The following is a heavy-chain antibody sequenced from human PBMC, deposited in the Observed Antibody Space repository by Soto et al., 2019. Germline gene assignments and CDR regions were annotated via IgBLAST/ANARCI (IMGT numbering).Heavy chain of an antibody. V-gene: IGHV4-4*02. CDR2: IYHSGST. Sequence: PSETLSLTCAVSGGSISSSNWWSWVRQPPGKGLEWIGEIYHSGSTNYNPSLKSRVTISVDKSKNQFSLNLSSVTAADTSLYYCARGGSLGTTAAFDIWGQGTMVTV. D-gene: IGHD1-1*01. CDR3: ARGGSLGTTAAFDI. J-gene: IGHJ3*02. CDR1: GGSISSSNW.